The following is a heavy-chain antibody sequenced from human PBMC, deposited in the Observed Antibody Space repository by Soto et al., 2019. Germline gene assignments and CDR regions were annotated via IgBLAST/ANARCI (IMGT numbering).Heavy chain of an antibody. CDR2: INSDGGST. Sequence: QPGGSLRLSCAASGFTFSSYWMHWVRQAPGKGLVWVSRINSDGGSTSYADSVKGRFTISRDNAKNTLYLQMNSLRAEDTAVYYCARENFWSGHDYYYGMDVWGQGTTVTVSS. CDR3: ARENFWSGHDYYYGMDV. CDR1: GFTFSSYW. D-gene: IGHD3-3*01. J-gene: IGHJ6*02. V-gene: IGHV3-74*01.